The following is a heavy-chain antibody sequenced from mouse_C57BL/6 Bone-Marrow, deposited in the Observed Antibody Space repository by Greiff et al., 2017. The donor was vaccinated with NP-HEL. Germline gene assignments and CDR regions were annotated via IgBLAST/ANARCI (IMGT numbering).Heavy chain of an antibody. V-gene: IGHV1-61*01. CDR2: TYPSDSET. Sequence: QVQLQQPGAELVRPGSSVKLSCKASGYTFTSYWMDWVKQRPGQGLEWIGNTYPSDSETHYNQKFKDKATLTVDKSSSTAYMQLSSLTSEDSAVYYCASGYYDYWGQGTTLTVSS. D-gene: IGHD2-3*01. J-gene: IGHJ2*01. CDR3: ASGYYDY. CDR1: GYTFTSYW.